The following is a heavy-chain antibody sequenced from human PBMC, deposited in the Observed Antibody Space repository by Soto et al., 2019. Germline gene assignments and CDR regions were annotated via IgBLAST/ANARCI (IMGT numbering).Heavy chain of an antibody. CDR1: GFSFSGYW. CDR3: ARGGTITTLDFDY. V-gene: IGHV3-7*01. CDR2: MNQDGSVK. D-gene: IGHD1-1*01. J-gene: IGHJ4*02. Sequence: GGSLRLSCAASGFSFSGYWMSWVRQAPGKGLEWVANMNQDGSVKYYVDSVKGRFTISRDNARNSLSLHMSSLRAEDTAVYYCARGGTITTLDFDYWGQGTLVTVSS.